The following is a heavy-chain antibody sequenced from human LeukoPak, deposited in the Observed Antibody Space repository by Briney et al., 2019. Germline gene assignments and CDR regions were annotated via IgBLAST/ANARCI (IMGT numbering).Heavy chain of an antibody. CDR1: GLTVSSNY. V-gene: IGHV3-66*01. J-gene: IGHJ4*02. CDR2: IYSGGST. CDR3: ARERVENQQLVGGNY. D-gene: IGHD6-6*01. Sequence: GGSLRLSCATSGLTVSSNYMSWVRQAPGKGLEWVSVIYSGGSTYYADSVKGRFTISRDNSKNTLYLQMNSLRAEDTAVYYCARERVENQQLVGGNYWGQGTLVTVSS.